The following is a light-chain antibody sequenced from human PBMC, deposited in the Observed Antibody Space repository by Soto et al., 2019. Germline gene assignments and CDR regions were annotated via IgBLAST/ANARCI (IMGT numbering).Light chain of an antibody. CDR2: GAS. Sequence: AIQMTQSPSSLSASGGDRVTITCRASQDIRNDLGWYQQKPGKAPNLLIYGASSLGSGVPLRLSGSGSGTAFTLTISSLQPEDFATYYCLQHFDYPRTFGQGTKVAIK. CDR1: QDIRND. J-gene: IGKJ1*01. CDR3: LQHFDYPRT. V-gene: IGKV1-6*01.